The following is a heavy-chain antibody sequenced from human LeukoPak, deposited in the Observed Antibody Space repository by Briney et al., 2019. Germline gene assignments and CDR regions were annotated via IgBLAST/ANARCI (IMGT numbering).Heavy chain of an antibody. V-gene: IGHV1-2*02. D-gene: IGHD6-19*01. CDR2: INPNSGGT. Sequence: ASVKVSCKASGGTFSSYAISWVRQAPGQGLEWMGWINPNSGGTNYAQKFQGRVTMTRDTSISTAYMELSGLRSDDTAVYYCARRSGIAVADDYWGQGTLVTVSS. J-gene: IGHJ4*02. CDR1: GGTFSSYA. CDR3: ARRSGIAVADDY.